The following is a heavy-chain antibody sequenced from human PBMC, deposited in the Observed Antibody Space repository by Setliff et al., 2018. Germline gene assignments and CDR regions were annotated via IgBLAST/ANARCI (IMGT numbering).Heavy chain of an antibody. CDR1: GGSFSGYY. V-gene: IGHV4-34*01. J-gene: IGHJ4*02. D-gene: IGHD1-26*01. CDR3: ARQPRGDWEYYFDY. CDR2: IYYSGST. Sequence: PSETLSLTCAVYGGSFSGYYWSWIRQPPGRGLEWIGSIYYSGSTYYNPSLKSRVTISVDTSKNQFSLKLSSVTAADTAMYYCARQPRGDWEYYFDYWGRGTLVTVSS.